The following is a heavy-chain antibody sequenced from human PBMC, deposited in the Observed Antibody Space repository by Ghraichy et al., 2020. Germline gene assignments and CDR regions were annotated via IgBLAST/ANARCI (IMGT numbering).Heavy chain of an antibody. CDR1: GFIFSDSW. Sequence: GSLRLSCAASGFIFSDSWMHWVRQGPEKGLVWVSRINGDGSYTSYADSVKGRFTISRDNAANTLYLQMNSLRAEDTAIYYCARGIFGVARDAFDIWGQGTMVTVSS. J-gene: IGHJ3*02. CDR2: INGDGSYT. V-gene: IGHV3-74*01. CDR3: ARGIFGVARDAFDI. D-gene: IGHD3-3*01.